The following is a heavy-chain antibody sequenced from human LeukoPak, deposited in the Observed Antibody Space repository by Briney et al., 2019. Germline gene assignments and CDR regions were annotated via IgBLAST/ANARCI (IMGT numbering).Heavy chain of an antibody. V-gene: IGHV4-59*01. Sequence: PSETLSLTCTVSGGSISTYYWSWIRQPPGKGLEWSGYIYYSGSTNYNPSLKSRVTTSVDTSKNQFSLKLSSVSAADRAVYYCARDTGTVVDYWGQGTLVTVSS. CDR2: IYYSGST. D-gene: IGHD4-23*01. CDR1: GGSISTYY. J-gene: IGHJ4*02. CDR3: ARDTGTVVDY.